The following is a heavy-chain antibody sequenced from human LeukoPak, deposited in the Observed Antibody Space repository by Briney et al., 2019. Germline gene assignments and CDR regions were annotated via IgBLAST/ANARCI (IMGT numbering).Heavy chain of an antibody. CDR3: ARGGGSARYAFDI. D-gene: IGHD6-6*01. J-gene: IGHJ3*02. CDR2: INHSGST. CDR1: GGSFSGYY. Sequence: SETLSLTCAVYGGSFSGYYWSWIRQPPGKGLEWIGEINHSGSTNYNPSLKSRVTISVDTSKNQFSLKLSSVTAADTAVYYCARGGGSARYAFDIWGQGTMVTVSS. V-gene: IGHV4-34*01.